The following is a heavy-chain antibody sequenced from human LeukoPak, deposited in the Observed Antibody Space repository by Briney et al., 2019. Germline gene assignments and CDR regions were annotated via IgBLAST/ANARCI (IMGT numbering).Heavy chain of an antibody. D-gene: IGHD1-26*01. V-gene: IGHV4-59*12. J-gene: IGHJ4*02. CDR2: IYHSGST. Sequence: SETLSLTCTVSGGSISTYYWSWIRQPPGKGLEWIGYIYHSGSTKYNPSLKSRVTISVDTSKNQFSLKLSSVAAADTAVYYCARSGFGATNIYSYFDYWGQGTLVTVSS. CDR3: ARSGFGATNIYSYFDY. CDR1: GGSISTYY.